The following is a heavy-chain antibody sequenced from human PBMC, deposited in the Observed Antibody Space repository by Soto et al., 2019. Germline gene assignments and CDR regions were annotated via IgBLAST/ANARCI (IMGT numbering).Heavy chain of an antibody. CDR1: GFTFSSYA. CDR3: AKGPGLQLKEDY. J-gene: IGHJ4*02. CDR2: ISGSGGST. V-gene: IGHV3-23*01. Sequence: GGSLRLSCAASGFTFSSYAMSWVRQAPGKGLEWVSAISGSGGSTYYADSVKGRFTISRDNSKNTLCLQMNSLRAEDTAVYYCAKGPGLQLKEDYWGQGTLVTVSS. D-gene: IGHD4-4*01.